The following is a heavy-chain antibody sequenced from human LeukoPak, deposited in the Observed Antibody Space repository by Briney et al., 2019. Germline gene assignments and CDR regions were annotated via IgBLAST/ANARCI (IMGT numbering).Heavy chain of an antibody. D-gene: IGHD2-8*01. CDR3: ARVMVYAIWSYYYYYYMDV. CDR1: GFTFSSYS. Sequence: GGSLRLSCAASGFTFSSYSMNWVRQAPGKGLEWVSYISSSSSTIYYADSVKGRFTISIDNAKNSLYLQMNSLRAEDTAVYYCARVMVYAIWSYYYYYYMDVWGKGTTVTVSS. CDR2: ISSSSSTI. J-gene: IGHJ6*03. V-gene: IGHV3-48*01.